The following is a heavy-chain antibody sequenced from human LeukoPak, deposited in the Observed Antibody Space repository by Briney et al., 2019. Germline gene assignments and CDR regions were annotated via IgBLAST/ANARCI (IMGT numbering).Heavy chain of an antibody. CDR1: GFTFSSYS. CDR3: ARGRIVAGVRY. J-gene: IGHJ4*02. CDR2: ISSSSSYK. Sequence: GGSLRLSCAASGFTFSSYSMNWVRQAPGKGLEWVSSISSSSSYKYYADSVKGRFTISRDNAKNSLHLQMDGLRAEDTAVYYCARGRIVAGVRYWGQGTLVTVSS. D-gene: IGHD3-22*01. V-gene: IGHV3-21*01.